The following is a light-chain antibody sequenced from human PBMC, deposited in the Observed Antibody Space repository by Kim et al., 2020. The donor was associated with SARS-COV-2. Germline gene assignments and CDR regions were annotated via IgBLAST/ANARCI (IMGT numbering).Light chain of an antibody. CDR2: KAS. V-gene: IGKV1-5*03. CDR1: QSINNW. J-gene: IGKJ2*01. Sequence: SASVGDKVTITCRASQSINNWLAWYQQKPGKAPKLLIYKASNVESGVPSRFSGSGSVTEFTLTISSLQPDDFATYYCQHYNSYTYTFGQGTKLEI. CDR3: QHYNSYTYT.